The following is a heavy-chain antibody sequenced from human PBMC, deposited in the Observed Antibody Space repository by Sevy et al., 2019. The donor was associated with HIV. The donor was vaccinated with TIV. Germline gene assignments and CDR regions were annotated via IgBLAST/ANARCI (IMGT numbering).Heavy chain of an antibody. Sequence: GGSLRLSCAASGFTFSSYGMHWVRQAPGKGLEWVALIRYDGSNKYYADSVKGRFTISRDNSKNTLYLQMNSLRAEDTAVYYCAKRYCSSTSCPPTNYRMDVWGQGTTVTVSS. V-gene: IGHV3-30*02. CDR1: GFTFSSYG. D-gene: IGHD2-2*01. J-gene: IGHJ6*02. CDR3: AKRYCSSTSCPPTNYRMDV. CDR2: IRYDGSNK.